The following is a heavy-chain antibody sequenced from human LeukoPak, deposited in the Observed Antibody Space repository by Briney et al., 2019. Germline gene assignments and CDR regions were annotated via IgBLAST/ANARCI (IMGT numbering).Heavy chain of an antibody. J-gene: IGHJ5*02. CDR1: GFTFSSYA. CDR2: ISESGGST. D-gene: IGHD2-15*01. V-gene: IGHV3-23*01. CDR3: AKDRCSGGSCYNHWFDP. Sequence: PGGSLRLSCAASGFTFSSYAMSWVRQAPGKGLEWVSTISESGGSTYYADSVKGRFTISRDNSKNTLSLQMNSLRAEDTAVYYCAKDRCSGGSCYNHWFDPWGQGTLVTVSS.